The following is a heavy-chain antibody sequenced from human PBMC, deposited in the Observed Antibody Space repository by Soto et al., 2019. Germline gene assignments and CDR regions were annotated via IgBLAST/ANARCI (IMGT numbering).Heavy chain of an antibody. Sequence: QVQLQQWGAGLLKPSETLSLTCAVYGGSFSGYYWSWIRQHPGKGLEWIGEINHSGSTNYNPSLKSRVTISVDTSKNQFSLKLSSVTAADTAVYYCARVSFDNYYYGMDVWGQGTTVTVSS. CDR2: INHSGST. D-gene: IGHD3-9*01. CDR3: ARVSFDNYYYGMDV. CDR1: GGSFSGYY. J-gene: IGHJ6*02. V-gene: IGHV4-34*01.